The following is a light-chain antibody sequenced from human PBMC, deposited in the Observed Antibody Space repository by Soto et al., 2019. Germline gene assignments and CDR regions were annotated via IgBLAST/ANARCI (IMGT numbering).Light chain of an antibody. CDR2: KAS. CDR3: QQYNSYSLT. CDR1: QSISSW. J-gene: IGKJ1*01. Sequence: DIQMSQSPSTLSPSVGDRVSISCRASQSISSWLAWYQQKPGKAPKVLIYKASNLESGVPSRFSGSGSGTEFSLTISSLQPDDFATYYCQQYNSYSLTFGQGTKVDIK. V-gene: IGKV1-5*03.